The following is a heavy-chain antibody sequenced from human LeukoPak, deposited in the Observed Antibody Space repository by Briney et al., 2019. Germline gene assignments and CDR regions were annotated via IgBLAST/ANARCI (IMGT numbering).Heavy chain of an antibody. CDR1: SESFSGYF. J-gene: IGHJ4*02. D-gene: IGHD3-16*02. CDR3: ARGGDWGSYRPPFDY. V-gene: IGHV4-34*01. Sequence: PSETLSLTCAIYSESFSGYFWSWIRQPPGKGLEWIGEINHSGSTNYNPSLKSRVTIPVDTSKNQFSLKLSSVTAADTAVYYCARGGDWGSYRPPFDYWGQGTLVTVSS. CDR2: INHSGST.